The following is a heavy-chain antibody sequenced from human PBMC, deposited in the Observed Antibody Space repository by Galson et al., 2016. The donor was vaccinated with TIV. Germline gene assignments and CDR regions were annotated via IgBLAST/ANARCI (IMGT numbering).Heavy chain of an antibody. D-gene: IGHD1-26*01. CDR3: AKDIHGSADWSRPSMSDY. J-gene: IGHJ4*01. V-gene: IGHV3-23*05. Sequence: SLRLSCAASGFTFSNYAMNWVRQAPGKGLEWVSIICRSGGGTEYADSVKGRFTMSRDDSKSTLYLQMHSLRVEDTAVYYCAKDIHGSADWSRPSMSDYWGRGTLVTVSS. CDR2: ICRSGGGT. CDR1: GFTFSNYA.